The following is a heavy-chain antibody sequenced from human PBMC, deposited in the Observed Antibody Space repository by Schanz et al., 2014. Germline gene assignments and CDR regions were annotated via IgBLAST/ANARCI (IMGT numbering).Heavy chain of an antibody. J-gene: IGHJ4*02. CDR1: GYTLKNYG. V-gene: IGHV1-18*01. D-gene: IGHD6-6*01. CDR3: ARDQSPYTNSSDVRYFDY. Sequence: QAQLMQSGPELKRPGASVKVSCTASGYTLKNYGISWVRQAPGLGLEWMGWISDYNGKTNYAQKFQGRVTMTTDTSTSTSYMELTSLRFDDTAVYYCARDQSPYTNSSDVRYFDYWGQGTLVTVSS. CDR2: ISDYNGKT.